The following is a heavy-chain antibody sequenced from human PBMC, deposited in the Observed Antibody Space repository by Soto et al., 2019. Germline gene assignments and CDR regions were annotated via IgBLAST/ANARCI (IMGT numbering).Heavy chain of an antibody. D-gene: IGHD6-13*01. CDR1: GGSISSHY. Sequence: QVQLQESGPRLVKPSETLSLTCTVSGGSISSHYWSWIRQPPGKGLEWIGYIYYSGSTDYNPSLNSRVTISVDTSKNQFSLKLSSGTAADTAVYYCARHGQGSSWYVYDYWGQGTLVAVSS. CDR2: IYYSGST. CDR3: ARHGQGSSWYVYDY. J-gene: IGHJ4*02. V-gene: IGHV4-59*08.